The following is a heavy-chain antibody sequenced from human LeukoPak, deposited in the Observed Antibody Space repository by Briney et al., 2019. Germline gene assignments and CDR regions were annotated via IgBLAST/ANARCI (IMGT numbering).Heavy chain of an antibody. CDR1: GYTFTGYY. CDR3: ARTLYYDFWMFDY. V-gene: IGHV1-2*02. J-gene: IGHJ4*02. D-gene: IGHD3-3*01. CDR2: INPNSGGT. Sequence: GASVKVSCKASGYTFTGYYMHWVRQAPGQGLEWMGWINPNSGGTNYAQKFQGRVTMTRDTSISTAYMELGRLRSDDTAVYYCARTLYYDFWMFDYWGQGTLVTVSS.